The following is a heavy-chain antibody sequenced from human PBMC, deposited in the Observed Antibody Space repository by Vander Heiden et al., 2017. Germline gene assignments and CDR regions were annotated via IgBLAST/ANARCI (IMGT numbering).Heavy chain of an antibody. V-gene: IGHV1-24*01. D-gene: IGHD3-22*01. CDR3: ATAPGPNYYDSSGYSDAFDI. Sequence: QVQLVQSGAEVKKPGASVKVSGKVSGYTLTELSMHWVRQAPGKGLEWMGGFDPEDGETIYAQKFQGRVTMTEDTSTDTAYMELSSLRSEDTAVYYCATAPGPNYYDSSGYSDAFDIWGQGTMVTVSS. CDR1: GYTLTELS. J-gene: IGHJ3*02. CDR2: FDPEDGET.